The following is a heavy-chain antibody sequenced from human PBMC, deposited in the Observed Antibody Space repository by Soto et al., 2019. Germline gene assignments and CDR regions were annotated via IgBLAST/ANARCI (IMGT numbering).Heavy chain of an antibody. V-gene: IGHV3-13*01. J-gene: IGHJ3*01. Sequence: PGGSLGLSCAASGFSFSNHDMHWVRQPKGKGLEWVSGITTGGNAYFADSVKGRFSISRENAKNSFYLQTSSLRAEDTAMYYCVRVNADAYDVWGQGTMVTVSS. CDR1: GFSFSNHD. CDR3: VRVNADAYDV. CDR2: ITTGGNA.